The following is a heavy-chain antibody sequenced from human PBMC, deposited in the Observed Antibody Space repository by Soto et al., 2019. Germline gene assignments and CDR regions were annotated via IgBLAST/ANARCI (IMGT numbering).Heavy chain of an antibody. V-gene: IGHV3-11*01. CDR3: ARDSTTVAQQTTWFDP. CDR2: ISSSGSTI. CDR1: GFTFSDYY. J-gene: IGHJ5*02. D-gene: IGHD4-4*01. Sequence: PGGSLRLSCAASGFTFSDYYMSWIRQAPGKGLEWVSYISSSGSTIYYADSVKGRFTISRDNAKNSLYLQMNSLRAEDTAVYYCARDSTTVAQQTTWFDPWGQGTLVTVSS.